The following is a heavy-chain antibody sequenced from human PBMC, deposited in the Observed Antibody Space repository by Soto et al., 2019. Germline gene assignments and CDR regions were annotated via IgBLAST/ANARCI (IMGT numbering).Heavy chain of an antibody. D-gene: IGHD2-15*01. J-gene: IGHJ1*01. CDR3: VRGYCTTSPCSGDFQF. CDR1: GYKFTTYF. Sequence: QVQLVQSGAELKKPGASVKVACKASGYKFTTYFIHWVRQAPGQGLEWMGMIHPSGDTGYAQKFRGRVTLTIDTPTTTADMELRNLTSEDTAVYFSVRGYCTTSPCSGDFQFWGQGTLVTVSS. V-gene: IGHV1-46*01. CDR2: IHPSGDT.